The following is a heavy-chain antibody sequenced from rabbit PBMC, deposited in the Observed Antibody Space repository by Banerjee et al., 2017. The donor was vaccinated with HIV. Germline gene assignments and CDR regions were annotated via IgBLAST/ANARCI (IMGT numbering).Heavy chain of an antibody. CDR1: GFSFSSGYD. Sequence: QQQLEESGGGLVKPEGSLTLTCTASGFSFSSGYDMCWVRQAPGKGLEWIGCIYTGSDNTYYANWAKGRFTISKASSTTVTLQMTSLTAADTATYFCARAYDGSTYYFNLWGPGT. CDR3: ARAYDGSTYYFNL. V-gene: IGHV1S45*01. D-gene: IGHD4-2*01. J-gene: IGHJ4*01. CDR2: IYTGSDNT.